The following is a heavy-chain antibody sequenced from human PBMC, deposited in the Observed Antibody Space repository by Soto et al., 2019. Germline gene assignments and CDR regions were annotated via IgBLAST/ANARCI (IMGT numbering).Heavy chain of an antibody. Sequence: GGSLRLSCAASGFTFSSYALTWVRQAPGRGLEWVSVIGASGSSTFHADSVKGRFTISRDNSKNTLFLQMNSLRAEDTAVYYCAKVVDYDSTGYYSHLDHWGQGTLVTVSS. J-gene: IGHJ4*02. V-gene: IGHV3-23*01. CDR2: IGASGSST. D-gene: IGHD3-22*01. CDR1: GFTFSSYA. CDR3: AKVVDYDSTGYYSHLDH.